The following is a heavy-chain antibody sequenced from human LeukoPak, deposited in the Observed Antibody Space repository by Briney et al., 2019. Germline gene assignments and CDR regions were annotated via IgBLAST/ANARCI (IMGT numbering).Heavy chain of an antibody. CDR3: TRGGYYYGSGSNLDYYYMDV. Sequence: SETLSLTCAVYGGSFSDYYWTWIRQPPGKGLEWIGEINHSGSTNYNPSLKSRVTISVDTSKNQFSLKFRSVTAADTAVYYCTRGGYYYGSGSNLDYYYMDVWDKGTTVTVSS. V-gene: IGHV4-34*01. D-gene: IGHD3-10*01. J-gene: IGHJ6*03. CDR1: GGSFSDYY. CDR2: INHSGST.